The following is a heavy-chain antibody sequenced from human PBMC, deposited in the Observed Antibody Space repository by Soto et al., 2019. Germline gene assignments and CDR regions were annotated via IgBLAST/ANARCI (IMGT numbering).Heavy chain of an antibody. J-gene: IGHJ6*02. CDR2: INAYNGNT. CDR3: AMVDVYVTPSPEDV. V-gene: IGHV1-18*01. Sequence: QVQLVQSGAEVKNPGASVKVSCKASGYSFTRYGIGWARQAPGQGLEWMGGINAYNGNTNYAQNLQGRLTSTTDTSTTTAYMELRSLRSNDTAIYYCAMVDVYVTPSPEDVWGQGTTVTVSS. D-gene: IGHD3-16*01. CDR1: GYSFTRYG.